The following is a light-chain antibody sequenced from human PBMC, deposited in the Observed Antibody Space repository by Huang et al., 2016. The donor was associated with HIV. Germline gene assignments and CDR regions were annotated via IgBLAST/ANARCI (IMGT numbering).Light chain of an antibody. CDR1: QSVGSK. J-gene: IGKJ2*01. CDR3: QQYNNWPYT. V-gene: IGKV3-15*01. CDR2: GAS. Sequence: DTVMTQTPATLSVSPGARATLSCRASQSVGSKLAWFQQKPGQAPRLRLHGASTRATGIPARFSGSGSGTEFTLTISSLQSEDFAVYYCQQYNNWPYTFGQGTKLEIK.